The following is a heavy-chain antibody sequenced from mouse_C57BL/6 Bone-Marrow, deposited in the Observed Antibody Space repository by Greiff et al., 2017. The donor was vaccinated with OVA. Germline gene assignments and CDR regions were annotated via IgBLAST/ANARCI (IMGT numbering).Heavy chain of an antibody. Sequence: DVQLVESGGDLVKPGGSLKLSCAASGFTFSSYGMSWVRQTPDKRLEWVATISSGGSYTYYPDSVKGRFTISRDNAKNTLYLQMSSLKSEDTAMYYCARHVGYYYGSPAMDYWGQGTSVTVSS. D-gene: IGHD1-1*01. J-gene: IGHJ4*01. CDR3: ARHVGYYYGSPAMDY. CDR1: GFTFSSYG. V-gene: IGHV5-6*01. CDR2: ISSGGSYT.